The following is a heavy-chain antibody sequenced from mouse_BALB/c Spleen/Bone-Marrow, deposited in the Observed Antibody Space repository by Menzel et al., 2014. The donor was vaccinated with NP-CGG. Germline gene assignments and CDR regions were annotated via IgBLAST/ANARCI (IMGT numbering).Heavy chain of an antibody. CDR3: ARGDLLRGFAY. Sequence: EVMLVESGGGLVQPGGSRKLSCAVSGFTFSSFGMHWVRQAPEKGLEWVAYISSGSSTIYYADTVKGRFTISRDNPKNTLVLQMTSLRSEDTAMYYCARGDLLRGFAYWGQGTLVTVSA. V-gene: IGHV5-17*02. CDR2: ISSGSSTI. J-gene: IGHJ3*01. D-gene: IGHD1-1*01. CDR1: GFTFSSFG.